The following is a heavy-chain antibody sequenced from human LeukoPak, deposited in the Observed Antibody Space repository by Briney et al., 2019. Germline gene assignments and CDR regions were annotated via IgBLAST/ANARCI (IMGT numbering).Heavy chain of an antibody. D-gene: IGHD6-19*01. CDR3: ASLYGQQWPEFDY. Sequence: SGGSLRLSCAASGFTFSSYWMHWVRQAPGKGLVWVSLINSAGTGTSYADSVKGRLTISRDNAKNTLYLQMNSLRADDTAVYYCASLYGQQWPEFDYRGQGTLVTVSS. V-gene: IGHV3-74*01. CDR1: GFTFSSYW. J-gene: IGHJ4*02. CDR2: INSAGTGT.